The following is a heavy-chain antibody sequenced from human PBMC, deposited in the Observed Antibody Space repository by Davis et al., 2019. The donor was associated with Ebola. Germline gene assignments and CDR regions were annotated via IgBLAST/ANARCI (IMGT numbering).Heavy chain of an antibody. D-gene: IGHD2-2*01. J-gene: IGHJ6*02. CDR1: GFTFSSYS. Sequence: GESLKISCAASGFTFSSYSMNWVRQAPGKGLEWVGRIKSKTDGGTTDYAAPVKGRFTISRDDSKNTLYLQMNSLKTEDTAVYYCTTDTRIVVVPAAIGYYYYGMDVWGQGTTVTVSS. V-gene: IGHV3-15*07. CDR2: IKSKTDGGTT. CDR3: TTDTRIVVVPAAIGYYYYGMDV.